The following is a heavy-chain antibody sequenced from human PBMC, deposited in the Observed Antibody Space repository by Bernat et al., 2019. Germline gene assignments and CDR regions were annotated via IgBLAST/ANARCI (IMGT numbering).Heavy chain of an antibody. V-gene: IGHV1-24*01. Sequence: QVQLVQSGAEVKKPGASVKVSCKVSGYTLTELSMHWVRQAPGKGLEWMGGFDPEDGETIYAQKFQGRVTMAEDTSTDSAYMELGSRRSEDTSMYYCATGRYGVSFDPWGQGTLVTVSS. D-gene: IGHD3-10*01. CDR3: ATGRYGVSFDP. CDR1: GYTLTELS. CDR2: FDPEDGET. J-gene: IGHJ5*02.